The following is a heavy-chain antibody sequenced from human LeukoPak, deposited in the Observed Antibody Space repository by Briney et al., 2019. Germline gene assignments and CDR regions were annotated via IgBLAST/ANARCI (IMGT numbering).Heavy chain of an antibody. D-gene: IGHD5-18*01. V-gene: IGHV4-30-4*01. CDR1: GGSLSSGDYY. CDR3: ARGGIQLWSNWFDP. CDR2: IYCSGST. Sequence: SETLSLTCTVSGGSLSSGDYYWSWIRQPPGKGLEWIGYIYCSGSTYYNPSLKSRVTISVDTSKNQFSLKLSSVTAADTAVYYCARGGIQLWSNWFDPWGQGTLVTVSS. J-gene: IGHJ5*02.